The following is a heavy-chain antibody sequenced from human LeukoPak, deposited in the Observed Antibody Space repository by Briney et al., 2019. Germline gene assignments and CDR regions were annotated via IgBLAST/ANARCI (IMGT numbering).Heavy chain of an antibody. D-gene: IGHD5-24*01. CDR2: IYHSGST. CDR1: GYSISSGYY. J-gene: IGHJ4*02. CDR3: ARALGEMATIGNY. V-gene: IGHV4-38-2*02. Sequence: SETLSLTCTVSGYSISSGYYWGWIRQPPGKGLEWIGSIYHSGSTYYNPSLKSRVTISVDTSKNQFSLKLSSVTAADTAVYYCARALGEMATIGNYWGQGTLVTVSS.